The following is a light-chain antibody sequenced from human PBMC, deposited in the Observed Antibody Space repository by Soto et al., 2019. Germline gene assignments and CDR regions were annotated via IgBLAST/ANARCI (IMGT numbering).Light chain of an antibody. V-gene: IGLV6-57*02. CDR3: QSYRGGSHVV. Sequence: NFMLTQPHSVSESPGKTVTISCIASGANIASNYVQWYQQRPGSAPTTVIYEDNERPSGVPDRFSGSIDSSSNSASLTISGLKAEDEADHYCQSYRGGSHVVFGGGTKLTVL. J-gene: IGLJ2*01. CDR1: GANIASNY. CDR2: EDN.